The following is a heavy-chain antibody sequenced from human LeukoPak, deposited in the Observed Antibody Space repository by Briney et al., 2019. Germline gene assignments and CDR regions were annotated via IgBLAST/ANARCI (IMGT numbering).Heavy chain of an antibody. Sequence: SETLSLTCTVSGGSISSYFWSWIRQPPGQGREWIGYIYYSGTTNYNPSLKSRVTISVDTSKNQFSLKLNSVAAADTAVYYCAREINRGSYHFDYWGQGTLVTVSS. V-gene: IGHV4-59*01. CDR3: AREINRGSYHFDY. D-gene: IGHD1-26*01. CDR1: GGSISSYF. CDR2: IYYSGTT. J-gene: IGHJ4*02.